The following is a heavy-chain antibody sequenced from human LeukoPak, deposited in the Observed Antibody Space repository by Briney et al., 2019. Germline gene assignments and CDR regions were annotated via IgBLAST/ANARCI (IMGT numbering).Heavy chain of an antibody. J-gene: IGHJ6*02. D-gene: IGHD6-19*01. Sequence: QPGGSLRLSCAASGFTFSSYAMSWVRQAPGKGLEWVSAISGSGGNTYYADSVKGRFTISRDNSKNTLYLQMNSLRAEDTAVYYCAKEQYSSGWPYYYYYGMDVWGQGTTVTVSS. V-gene: IGHV3-23*01. CDR3: AKEQYSSGWPYYYYYGMDV. CDR1: GFTFSSYA. CDR2: ISGSGGNT.